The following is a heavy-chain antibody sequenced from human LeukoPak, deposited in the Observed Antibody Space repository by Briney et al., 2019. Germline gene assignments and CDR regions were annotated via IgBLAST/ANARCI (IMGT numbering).Heavy chain of an antibody. V-gene: IGHV3-21*01. Sequence: GGSLRLSCAASGFTFSSYSMNWVRQAPGKGLEWVSSISSSSSYIYYADSVKGRFTISRDNAKNSLYLQMNSLRAEDTAVYYCARVSGPQNCSGGSCYPDAFDIWGQGTMVTVSS. CDR1: GFTFSSYS. CDR2: ISSSSSYI. CDR3: ARVSGPQNCSGGSCYPDAFDI. J-gene: IGHJ3*02. D-gene: IGHD2-15*01.